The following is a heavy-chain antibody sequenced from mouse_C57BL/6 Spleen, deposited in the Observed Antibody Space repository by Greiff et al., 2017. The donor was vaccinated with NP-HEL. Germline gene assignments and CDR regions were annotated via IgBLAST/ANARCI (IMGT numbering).Heavy chain of an antibody. V-gene: IGHV1-82*01. Sequence: VQRVESGPELVKPGASVKISCKASGYAFSSSWMNWVKQRPGKGLEWIGRIYPGDGDTNYNGKFKGKATLTADKSSSTAYMQLSSLTSEDSAVYFCANNWDRFAYWGQGTLVTVSA. CDR3: ANNWDRFAY. J-gene: IGHJ3*01. CDR1: GYAFSSSW. D-gene: IGHD4-1*02. CDR2: IYPGDGDT.